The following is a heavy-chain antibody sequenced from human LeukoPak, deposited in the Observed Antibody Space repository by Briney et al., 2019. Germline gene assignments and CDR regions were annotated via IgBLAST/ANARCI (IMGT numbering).Heavy chain of an antibody. J-gene: IGHJ4*02. D-gene: IGHD7-27*01. V-gene: IGHV4-59*02. CDR1: GGSVSDYY. CDR2: IYHTGST. Sequence: SETLSLTCTISGGSVSDYYWSWIRQSPGKGLEWIGYIYHTGSTSYSPSLKSRVTLSADTSQNQFSLKLSSVTAADTAVYYCASRKLGNDYWGQGTLVTVSS. CDR3: ASRKLGNDY.